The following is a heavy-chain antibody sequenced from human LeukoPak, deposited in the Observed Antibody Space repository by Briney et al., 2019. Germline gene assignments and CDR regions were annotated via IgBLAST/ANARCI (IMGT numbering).Heavy chain of an antibody. J-gene: IGHJ4*02. CDR3: AKGGRYYDNSDYYRIDY. Sequence: GESLRLSCAASGFTFSSYAMSWVRQAPGKGLEWVSAISGSGGSTYYTDSVKGRFTISRDNSKNTLYLQMNSLRAEDTAVYYCAKGGRYYDNSDYYRIDYWGQGTLVTVSS. CDR2: ISGSGGST. D-gene: IGHD3-22*01. V-gene: IGHV3-23*01. CDR1: GFTFSSYA.